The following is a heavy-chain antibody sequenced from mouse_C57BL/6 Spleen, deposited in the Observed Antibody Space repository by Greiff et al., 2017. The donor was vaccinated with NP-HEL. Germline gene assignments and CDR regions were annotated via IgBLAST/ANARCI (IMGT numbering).Heavy chain of an antibody. Sequence: EVKLMESGPGLVKPSQSLSLTCSVTGYSITSGYYWNWIRQFPGNKLEWMGYISYDGSNKYNPSLKNRISITRDTSKNQFFLKLNSVTTEDTATYYCARADGYYEGVDYWGQGTSVTVSS. CDR1: GYSITSGYY. V-gene: IGHV3-6*01. J-gene: IGHJ4*01. CDR3: ARADGYYEGVDY. CDR2: ISYDGSN. D-gene: IGHD2-3*01.